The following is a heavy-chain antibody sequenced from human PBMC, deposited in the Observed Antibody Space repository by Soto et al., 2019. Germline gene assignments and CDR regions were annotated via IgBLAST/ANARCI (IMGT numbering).Heavy chain of an antibody. CDR3: ARVSNYYDSSGYYPDAFDI. J-gene: IGHJ3*02. V-gene: IGHV3-53*01. Sequence: SCATSGFSVRSSQMSWVRQSPGKGLEWVSLIFIDGTTHYGVSVKGRFTISRDSARNTLYLQMNGLRVDDTAVYYCARVSNYYDSSGYYPDAFDIWGQGTMVTVS. CDR2: IFIDGTT. D-gene: IGHD3-22*01. CDR1: GFSVRSSQ.